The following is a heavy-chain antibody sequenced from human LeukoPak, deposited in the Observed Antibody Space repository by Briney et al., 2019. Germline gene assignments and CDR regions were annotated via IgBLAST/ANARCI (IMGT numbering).Heavy chain of an antibody. D-gene: IGHD3-22*01. CDR2: IYSGGST. V-gene: IGHV3-53*01. CDR3: ARIADYYGSGYNSVDY. CDR1: GFTVSRNY. J-gene: IGHJ4*02. Sequence: GGSLRLSCAASGFTVSRNYMSWGRQAPGKGLEWGSVIYSGGSTYYTDSVKGRFTISRDNSKNTLYLQMNSLRAEDTAVYYCARIADYYGSGYNSVDYWGQGTLVTVSS.